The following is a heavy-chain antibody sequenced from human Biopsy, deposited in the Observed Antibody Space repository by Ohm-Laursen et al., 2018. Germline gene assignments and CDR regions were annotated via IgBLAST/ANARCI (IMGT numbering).Heavy chain of an antibody. Sequence: SLRLSCAASGFTPSASWIHWVRQRPAKGLEWVSMIHGSGRTDYADSVKGRFTVSRDNSKDTVYLQMNALRVDDTAMYYCAGAGGHSFWGQGALATVSS. CDR3: AGAGGHSF. D-gene: IGHD3-16*01. J-gene: IGHJ4*02. V-gene: IGHV3-66*01. CDR1: GFTPSASW. CDR2: IHGSGRT.